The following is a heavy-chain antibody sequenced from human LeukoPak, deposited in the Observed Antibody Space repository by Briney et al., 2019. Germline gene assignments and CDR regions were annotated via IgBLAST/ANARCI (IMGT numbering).Heavy chain of an antibody. CDR2: IYYSGST. V-gene: IGHV4-38-2*02. Sequence: PSETLSLTCTVSGYSISSGYYWGWIRQPPGKGLEWIGSIYYSGSTYYNPSLKSRVTMSVDTSKKQFSLKLSSVTAADTAVYYCARHAVEAASRWFDPWGQGTLVTVSS. CDR3: ARHAVEAASRWFDP. J-gene: IGHJ5*02. D-gene: IGHD1-1*01. CDR1: GYSISSGYY.